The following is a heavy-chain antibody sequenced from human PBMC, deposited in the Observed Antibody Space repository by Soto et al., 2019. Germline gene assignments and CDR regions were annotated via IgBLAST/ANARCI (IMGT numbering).Heavy chain of an antibody. V-gene: IGHV1-3*01. D-gene: IGHD4-17*01. CDR1: GYAFSSYA. Sequence: VAPVKVSCKASGYAFSSYAIHWVRQAPGQSLEWMGWINAGVDNTKFSRKFQGRVAITRDTSASTAYMELSGLTSEDTAMYYCAKPRWAPYDAFDIWGQGTMVTVSS. CDR2: INAGVDNT. J-gene: IGHJ3*02. CDR3: AKPRWAPYDAFDI.